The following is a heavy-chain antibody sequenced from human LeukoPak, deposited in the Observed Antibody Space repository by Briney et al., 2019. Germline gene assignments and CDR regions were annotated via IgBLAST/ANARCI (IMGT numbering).Heavy chain of an antibody. CDR1: GFTFSRYA. J-gene: IGHJ4*02. D-gene: IGHD5-18*01. CDR2: ISGSDAGT. V-gene: IGHV3-23*01. Sequence: PGGSLRLSCAASGFTFSRYAMSWVRQAPGKRLEWVSAISGSDAGTYYANSVKGRFTISRDNSRNSLYLQMNSLRAEDTALYYCAKAGDTAMAPFDYWGQGTLVTVSS. CDR3: AKAGDTAMAPFDY.